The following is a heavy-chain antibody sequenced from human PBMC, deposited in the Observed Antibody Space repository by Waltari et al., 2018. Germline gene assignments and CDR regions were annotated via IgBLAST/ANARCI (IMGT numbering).Heavy chain of an antibody. CDR3: ADGLGDPYYFDY. Sequence: VPLVRSGAEVRKPGSSVKVSCKASGGTFSSYAILWVRQAPGQGLEWMGGSIPILGTANYAQKFQGRGTITADESTGTAYMELSSLRAEDTAVYYCADGLGDPYYFDYWGQGTLVTVSS. CDR2: SIPILGTA. D-gene: IGHD3-16*01. J-gene: IGHJ4*02. V-gene: IGHV1-69*01. CDR1: GGTFSSYA.